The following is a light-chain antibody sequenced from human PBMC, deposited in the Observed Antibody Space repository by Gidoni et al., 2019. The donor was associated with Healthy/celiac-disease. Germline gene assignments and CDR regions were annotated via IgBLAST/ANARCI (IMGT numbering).Light chain of an antibody. CDR2: AES. CDR1: QSISSY. J-gene: IGKJ2*01. CDR3: QQSYSTPLYT. V-gene: IGKV1-39*01. Sequence: DIQLTQSPSSLSASVGDRVTITCRASQSISSYLNWYQQKPGKAPKLLIYAESSLQSGVPSRFSSSGSGTDFTLTISSMQPEDFATYYCQQSYSTPLYTFXQXTKLEIK.